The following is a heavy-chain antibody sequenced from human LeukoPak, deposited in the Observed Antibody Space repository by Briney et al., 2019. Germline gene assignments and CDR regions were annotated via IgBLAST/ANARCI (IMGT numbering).Heavy chain of an antibody. CDR1: GDSVSSNSAA. Sequence: SQTLSLTCAISGDSVSSNSAAWNWIRQSPSRGLEWLGRTYYRSKWYTDYALSVKSRITINPDTSKNQFSLQLNSVPPEDTAMYYCARVVGGYDEVDFDFWGQGTLVTVSS. D-gene: IGHD5-12*01. J-gene: IGHJ4*02. CDR3: ARVVGGYDEVDFDF. V-gene: IGHV6-1*01. CDR2: TYYRSKWYT.